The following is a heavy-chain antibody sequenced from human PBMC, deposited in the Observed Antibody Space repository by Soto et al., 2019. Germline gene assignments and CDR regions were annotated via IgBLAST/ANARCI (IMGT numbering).Heavy chain of an antibody. J-gene: IGHJ6*03. D-gene: IGHD2-15*01. CDR3: AKAGYCSSGTCAARYYYMDV. CDR2: ISGNGGST. Sequence: GGSLRHSCAASGFTFISYAMGWVRQATRKGLEWVSAISGNGGSTYYADSVKGRFTISRDNSKDTLYLQMNSLRAEDTAVYYCAKAGYCSSGTCAARYYYMDVWGKGTTVTVSS. V-gene: IGHV3-23*01. CDR1: GFTFISYA.